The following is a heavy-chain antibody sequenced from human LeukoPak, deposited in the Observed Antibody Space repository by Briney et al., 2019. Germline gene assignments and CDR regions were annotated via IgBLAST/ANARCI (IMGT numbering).Heavy chain of an antibody. J-gene: IGHJ6*04. V-gene: IGHV1-18*04. CDR2: ISAYNGNT. Sequence: ASVKVSCKASGYTFTSYGISWVRQAPGQGLEWMGWISAYNGNTNCAQKLQGRVTMTTDTSTSTAYMELRSLSSDDTAVYYCARDHCSSTSCYAPREYYYYYGMDVWGKGTTVTVSS. CDR3: ARDHCSSTSCYAPREYYYYYGMDV. CDR1: GYTFTSYG. D-gene: IGHD2-2*01.